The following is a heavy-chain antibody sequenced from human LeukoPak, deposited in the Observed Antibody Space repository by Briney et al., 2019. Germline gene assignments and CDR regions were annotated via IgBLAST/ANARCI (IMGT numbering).Heavy chain of an antibody. J-gene: IGHJ5*02. Sequence: LTGGSLRLSCAASGFTFSAYWMHWVRQAPGKGLVWVSRIKSDESSTTYADSVKGRFTISRDNAKNTLYLQMNGLRAEDTAVYYCARDRWPGRAFDPWGQGTLVTVSS. CDR2: IKSDESST. CDR3: ARDRWPGRAFDP. D-gene: IGHD4-23*01. V-gene: IGHV3-74*01. CDR1: GFTFSAYW.